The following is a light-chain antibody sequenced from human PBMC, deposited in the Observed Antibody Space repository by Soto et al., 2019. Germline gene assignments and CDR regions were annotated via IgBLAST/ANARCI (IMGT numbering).Light chain of an antibody. V-gene: IGKV1-39*01. CDR2: GAS. Sequence: DIQMTQSPSSLSASVGDRVTITCRASQSISFNLSWYQQKPGKAPQLLIYGASSLQSGVTSRFSGRGSGTEYTLTITSLQPEGFAFYYCLQGSTTLYAFGQGTNLEIK. J-gene: IGKJ2*01. CDR1: QSISFN. CDR3: LQGSTTLYA.